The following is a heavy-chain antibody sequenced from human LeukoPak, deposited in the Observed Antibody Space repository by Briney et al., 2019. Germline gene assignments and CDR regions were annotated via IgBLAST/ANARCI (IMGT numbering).Heavy chain of an antibody. CDR1: GFTFSCYG. Sequence: GGSLRLSFAASGFTFSCYGRHGLRQAPGKGLEWVAKITQDGSDKYYVGSVKGRFTVSRDNAQNSLYLQMNSLRAEDTAIYDPARKWSSSWYSFDCCGQGTLVTVSS. V-gene: IGHV3-7*05. CDR3: ARKWSSSWYSFDC. D-gene: IGHD6-13*01. CDR2: ITQDGSDK. J-gene: IGHJ4*02.